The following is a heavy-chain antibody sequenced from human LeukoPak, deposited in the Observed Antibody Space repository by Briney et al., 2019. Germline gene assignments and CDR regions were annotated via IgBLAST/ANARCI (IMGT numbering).Heavy chain of an antibody. CDR2: INHSGST. Sequence: SETLSLTCAVYGGSFSGYYWSWIRQPPGKGVEWIGEINHSGSTNYNPSLESRVTISVDTSKNQFSLKLSSVTAADTAVYYCAREGSGYSGYAPFRYWGQGTLVTVSS. J-gene: IGHJ4*02. CDR3: AREGSGYSGYAPFRY. CDR1: GGSFSGYY. D-gene: IGHD5-12*01. V-gene: IGHV4-34*01.